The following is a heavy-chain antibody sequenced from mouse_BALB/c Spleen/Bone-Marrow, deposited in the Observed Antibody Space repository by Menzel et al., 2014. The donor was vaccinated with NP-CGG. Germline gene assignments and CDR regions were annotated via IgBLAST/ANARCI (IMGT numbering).Heavy chain of an antibody. CDR3: ARGGDYYGSSSFAY. D-gene: IGHD1-1*01. Sequence: DLVKPGASVKLSCKASGYTFTSYWINWIKQRPGQGLEWIGRIAPGSGSTYYNEMFKGKATLTVDTSSSTAYIQLSSLSSEDSAVYFCARGGDYYGSSSFAYWGQGTLVTVSA. V-gene: IGHV1S41*01. CDR2: IAPGSGST. CDR1: GYTFTSYW. J-gene: IGHJ3*01.